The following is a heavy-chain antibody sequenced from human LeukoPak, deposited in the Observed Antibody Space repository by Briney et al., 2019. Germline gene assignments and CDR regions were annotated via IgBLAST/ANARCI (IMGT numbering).Heavy chain of an antibody. CDR2: INHSGST. CDR1: GGSFSGYY. Sequence: SETLSLTCAVYGGSFSGYYWSWIRQPPGKGLEWNGEINHSGSTNYNPSLKSRVTISVDTSKNQFSLKLSSVTAADTAVYYCARAGYSSSWSLYYYYGMDVWGQGTTVTVSS. V-gene: IGHV4-34*01. J-gene: IGHJ6*02. D-gene: IGHD6-13*01. CDR3: ARAGYSSSWSLYYYYGMDV.